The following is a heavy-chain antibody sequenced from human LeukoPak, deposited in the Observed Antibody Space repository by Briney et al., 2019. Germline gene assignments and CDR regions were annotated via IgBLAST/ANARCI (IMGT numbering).Heavy chain of an antibody. CDR1: GFTFSSYS. Sequence: GGSLRLSCAASGFTFSSYSMNWVRQAPGKGLEWVSSISSSSAYIYYADSVMGRFTISRDNAKNSLYLQMNSLRAEDTAVYYCARAQYSGYDFSTALDYWGQGTLVTVSS. CDR3: ARAQYSGYDFSTALDY. V-gene: IGHV3-21*01. CDR2: ISSSSAYI. D-gene: IGHD5-12*01. J-gene: IGHJ4*02.